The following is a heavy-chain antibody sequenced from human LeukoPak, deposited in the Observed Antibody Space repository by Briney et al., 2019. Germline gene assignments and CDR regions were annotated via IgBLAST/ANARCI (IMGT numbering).Heavy chain of an antibody. CDR3: ARTEVTMVRGVIGTLDY. J-gene: IGHJ4*02. D-gene: IGHD3-10*01. Sequence: SGPTLVKPTQTLTLTCTFSGFSLSTSGMCVSWIRQPPGKALEWLALINWDVDKYYSTSLKTRLTISKDTSKNQVVLTMTNMDPVDTATYYCARTEVTMVRGVIGTLDYWGQGNLVTVSS. CDR1: GFSLSTSGMC. V-gene: IGHV2-70*01. CDR2: INWDVDK.